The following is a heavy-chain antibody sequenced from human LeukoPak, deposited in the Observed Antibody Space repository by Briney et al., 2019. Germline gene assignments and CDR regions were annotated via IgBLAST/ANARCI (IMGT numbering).Heavy chain of an antibody. CDR2: INPNSGGT. V-gene: IGHV1-2*02. Sequence: ASVKVSCKASGYTITGYYMHWVRQAPGQGLEWMGWINPNSGGTNYAQKFQGRVTMTRDTSISTAYMELSRLRSDDTAVYYCARDTARITIFGVAKYMDVWGKGTTVTVSS. D-gene: IGHD3-3*01. CDR3: ARDTARITIFGVAKYMDV. J-gene: IGHJ6*03. CDR1: GYTITGYY.